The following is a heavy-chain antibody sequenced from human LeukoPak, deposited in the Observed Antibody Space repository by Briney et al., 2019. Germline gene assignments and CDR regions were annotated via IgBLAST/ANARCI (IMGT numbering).Heavy chain of an antibody. Sequence: ESGPTLVKPTQTLTLTCTFSGFSLSTNGVGVGWIRQSPGKALKWLALIYWDDHKRYSPSLMSRLTITKDTSKNQVVLSMTNVDPVDTATYYCVHRPPYSDSSGYYYKAAGYFDSWGQGTLVTVSS. J-gene: IGHJ4*02. CDR3: VHRPPYSDSSGYYYKAAGYFDS. D-gene: IGHD3-22*01. CDR1: GFSLSTNGVG. CDR2: IYWDDHK. V-gene: IGHV2-5*02.